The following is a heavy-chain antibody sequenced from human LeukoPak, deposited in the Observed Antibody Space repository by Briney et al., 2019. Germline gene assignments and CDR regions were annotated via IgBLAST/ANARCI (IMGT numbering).Heavy chain of an antibody. CDR1: GFTVSSNS. V-gene: IGHV3-53*01. D-gene: IGHD1-26*01. CDR3: ARGGSYLSAFDI. CDR2: IYSDNT. Sequence: PGGSLRLSCTVSGFTVSSNSMSWVRQAPGKGPEWVSFIYSDNTHYSDSVKGRFTISRDNSKNTLYLQMNSLRAEDTAVYYCARGGSYLSAFDIWGQGTMVTVSS. J-gene: IGHJ3*02.